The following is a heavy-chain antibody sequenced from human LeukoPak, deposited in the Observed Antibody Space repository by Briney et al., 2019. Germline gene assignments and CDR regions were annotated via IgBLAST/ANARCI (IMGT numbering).Heavy chain of an antibody. D-gene: IGHD6-6*01. J-gene: IGHJ4*02. CDR1: GFTFSDYY. CDR3: ARDRGSYSSSSGVGY. V-gene: IGHV3-11*01. CDR2: ISSSGSTI. Sequence: PGGSLRLSCAASGFTFSDYYMSWMREAPGEGVEWGSYISSSGSTIYYADSVKGRFTISRDNAKNSLYLQMNSLRAEDTAVYYCARDRGSYSSSSGVGYRGQGTLVTVSS.